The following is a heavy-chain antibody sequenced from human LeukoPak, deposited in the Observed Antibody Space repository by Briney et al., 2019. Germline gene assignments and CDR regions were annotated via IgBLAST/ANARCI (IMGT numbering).Heavy chain of an antibody. D-gene: IGHD6-13*01. CDR3: ARQSSSSWYRRLYFDY. J-gene: IGHJ4*02. CDR1: GGSISSYY. Sequence: SETLSLTCTVSGGSISSYYWSWIRQPPGKGLEWIGYIYYSGSTNYNPSLKSRVTISVDTSKNQFSLKLSSVTAADTAVYYCARQSSSSWYRRLYFDYWGQGTLVTVSS. CDR2: IYYSGST. V-gene: IGHV4-59*08.